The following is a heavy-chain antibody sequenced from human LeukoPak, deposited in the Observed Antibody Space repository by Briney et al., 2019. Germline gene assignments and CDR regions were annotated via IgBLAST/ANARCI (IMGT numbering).Heavy chain of an antibody. CDR2: INHSGST. J-gene: IGHJ4*02. D-gene: IGHD4-17*01. Sequence: ASETLSLTCAVYGGSFSGYYWSWIRQPPGKGLEWIGEINHSGSTNYNPSLKSRVTISVDTSKNQFSLRLSSVTAADTAVYYCASAVTVTRYFDYWGQGTLVTVSS. CDR1: GGSFSGYY. V-gene: IGHV4-34*01. CDR3: ASAVTVTRYFDY.